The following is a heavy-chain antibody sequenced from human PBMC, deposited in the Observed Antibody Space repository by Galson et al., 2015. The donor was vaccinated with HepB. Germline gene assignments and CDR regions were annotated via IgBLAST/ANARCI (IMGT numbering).Heavy chain of an antibody. CDR3: AKDFSIIAAAGPYFDY. D-gene: IGHD6-13*01. CDR2: ISYDGSNK. V-gene: IGHV3-30*18. Sequence: SLRLSCAASGFTFSSYGMHWVRQAPGKGLEWVAVISYDGSNKYYADSVKGRFTISRDNSKNTLYLQMNSLRAEDTAVYYCAKDFSIIAAAGPYFDYWGQGTLVTVSS. J-gene: IGHJ4*02. CDR1: GFTFSSYG.